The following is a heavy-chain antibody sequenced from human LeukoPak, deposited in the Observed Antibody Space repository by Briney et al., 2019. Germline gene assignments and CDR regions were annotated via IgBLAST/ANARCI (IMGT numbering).Heavy chain of an antibody. D-gene: IGHD6-13*01. CDR1: GYTFTSYY. J-gene: IGHJ4*02. CDR2: IYPNSGST. Sequence: DSVTVSCKASGYTFTSYYMHWVRQAPGKGLEWMGGIYPNSGSTNYAQKFQGRVTMTRDTSNSTAYMELSRLRSDDTAVYYRARDCGYEQQLSDWGQGTLVPVSS. V-gene: IGHV1-2*02. CDR3: ARDCGYEQQLSD.